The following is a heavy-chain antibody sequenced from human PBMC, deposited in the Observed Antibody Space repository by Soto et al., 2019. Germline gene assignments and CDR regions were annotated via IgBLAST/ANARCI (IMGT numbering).Heavy chain of an antibody. V-gene: IGHV3-30-3*01. CDR3: ARVPSSSGRAHFDY. Sequence: GGSLRLACAASGFTFSSYAMHWVRQAPGKGLEWVAVISYDGSNKYYADSVKGRFTISRDNSKNTLYLQMNSLRAEDTAVYYCARVPSSSGRAHFDYWGQGTLVTVSS. J-gene: IGHJ4*02. CDR2: ISYDGSNK. CDR1: GFTFSSYA. D-gene: IGHD2-15*01.